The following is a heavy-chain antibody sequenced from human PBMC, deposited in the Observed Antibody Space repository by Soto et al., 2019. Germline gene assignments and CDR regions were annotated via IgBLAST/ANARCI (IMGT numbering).Heavy chain of an antibody. Sequence: SETLSLTCTVSGGSISSYYWHWIRQPPGKGLEWIGYIYYSGSTNYNPSLKSRATISIDTSKNQFSLKLSSVTAADTAVYYCARHALTKVTTDLYHWFDPWGQGTLVTVSS. CDR3: ARHALTKVTTDLYHWFDP. D-gene: IGHD4-17*01. V-gene: IGHV4-59*08. J-gene: IGHJ5*02. CDR1: GGSISSYY. CDR2: IYYSGST.